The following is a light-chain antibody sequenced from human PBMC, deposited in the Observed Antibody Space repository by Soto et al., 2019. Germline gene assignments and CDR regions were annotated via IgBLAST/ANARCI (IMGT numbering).Light chain of an antibody. CDR3: QQYSTLPHT. Sequence: EVVLTQSPATLSVSPGDRATLSCRASQSVSRNLAWYQQKPGQAPRLLIYGASTRATGVPARFSGSGSATEFTLTISRLEPEDFGVYYCQQYSTLPHTFGQGTKLEVK. J-gene: IGKJ2*01. CDR1: QSVSRN. CDR2: GAS. V-gene: IGKV3-15*01.